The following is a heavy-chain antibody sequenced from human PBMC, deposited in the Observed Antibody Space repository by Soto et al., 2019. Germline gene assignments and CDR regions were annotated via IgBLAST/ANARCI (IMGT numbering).Heavy chain of an antibody. Sequence: GASVKVSCKACGYSFTSYAMHCVRQAPGQRLEWMGWINAGNGNTKYSQKFQGRVTITRDTSASTAYMELSSLRSEDTAVYYCARGMYSDFWSGLCDCWGQGTLVTVSS. CDR2: INAGNGNT. J-gene: IGHJ4*02. CDR3: ARGMYSDFWSGLCDC. D-gene: IGHD3-3*01. CDR1: GYSFTSYA. V-gene: IGHV1-3*01.